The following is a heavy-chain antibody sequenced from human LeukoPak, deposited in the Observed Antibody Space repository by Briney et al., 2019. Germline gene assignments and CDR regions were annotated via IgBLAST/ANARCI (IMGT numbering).Heavy chain of an antibody. J-gene: IGHJ4*02. CDR1: GFTFSSYG. Sequence: GGSLRLSCAASGFTFSSYGIHWVRQAPGKGLEGVAVIWYDGSYKYYAASVKRRFTISRDNSKNTLYLQMHTLRAEDTAVYYCARDVESIAVAGYFDYWGQGTLVTVSS. V-gene: IGHV3-33*01. CDR3: ARDVESIAVAGYFDY. CDR2: IWYDGSYK. D-gene: IGHD6-19*01.